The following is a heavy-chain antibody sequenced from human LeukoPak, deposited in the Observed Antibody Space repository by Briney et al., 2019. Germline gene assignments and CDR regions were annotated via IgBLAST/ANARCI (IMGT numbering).Heavy chain of an antibody. Sequence: GGSLRLSCAASGFTFSSYAMSWVRQAPGKGLEWASAISGSGGSTYYADSVKGRFTISRDNSKNTLYLQMNSLRAEDTAVYYCAKDVQQQLVTKFDYWGQGTLVTVSS. D-gene: IGHD6-13*01. V-gene: IGHV3-23*01. CDR3: AKDVQQQLVTKFDY. CDR1: GFTFSSYA. J-gene: IGHJ4*02. CDR2: ISGSGGST.